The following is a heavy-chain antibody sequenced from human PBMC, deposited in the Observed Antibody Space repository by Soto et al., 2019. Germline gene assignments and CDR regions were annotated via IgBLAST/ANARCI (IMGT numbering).Heavy chain of an antibody. CDR3: ARLRGQQLVLGYYYGMDV. CDR1: RGTFSSYA. J-gene: IGHJ6*01. CDR2: IIPIFGTA. Sequence: SVKVSCKASRGTFSSYAISWVRQAPGQGLEWMGGIIPIFGTANYAQKFQGRVTITADESTSTAYMELSSLRSEDTAVYYCARLRGQQLVLGYYYGMDVWGQRTKVTAPQ. D-gene: IGHD6-6*01. V-gene: IGHV1-69*13.